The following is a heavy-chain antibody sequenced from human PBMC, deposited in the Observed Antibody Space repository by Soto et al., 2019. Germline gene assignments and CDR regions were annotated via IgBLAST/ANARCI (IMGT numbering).Heavy chain of an antibody. Sequence: SQTLSLTCAISGDRVSSNSAAWNWIRQSPSRGLEWLGRTYYRSKWYNDYAVSVKSRITINPDTSKNQFSLQLNSVTPEDTAVYYCAKSLVEYCSGGSCYSEIYNWFDPWGQGTLVTVSS. D-gene: IGHD2-15*01. J-gene: IGHJ5*02. V-gene: IGHV6-1*01. CDR2: TYYRSKWYN. CDR1: GDRVSSNSAA. CDR3: AKSLVEYCSGGSCYSEIYNWFDP.